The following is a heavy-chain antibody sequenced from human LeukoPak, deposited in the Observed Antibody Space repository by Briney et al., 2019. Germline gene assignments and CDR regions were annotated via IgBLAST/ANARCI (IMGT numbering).Heavy chain of an antibody. CDR2: INPNSGGT. J-gene: IGHJ4*02. Sequence: ASVKVSCKASGYTFTGYYMHWVRQAPGQGLEWMGWINPNSGGTNYAQTFQGRVTMTRDTSISTAYMELSRLRSDDTAVYYCARARYYYDSSGSPNDYWGQGTLVTVSS. CDR1: GYTFTGYY. CDR3: ARARYYYDSSGSPNDY. V-gene: IGHV1-2*02. D-gene: IGHD3-22*01.